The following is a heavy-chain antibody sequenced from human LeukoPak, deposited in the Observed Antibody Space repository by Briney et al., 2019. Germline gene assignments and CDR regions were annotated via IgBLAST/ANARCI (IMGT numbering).Heavy chain of an antibody. CDR3: ARRGNTDSWTVLIDY. CDR1: GFTFSDFY. J-gene: IGHJ4*02. V-gene: IGHV3-11*01. Sequence: PGGSLRLSCAASGFTFSDFYMTWIRQAPGKGLEWISYISEDGRITYYADSLKGRFTISRDNAKNSLSLQVDSLRADDTAVYFYARRGNTDSWTVLIDYWGQGTLVTVSS. D-gene: IGHD3/OR15-3a*01. CDR2: ISEDGRIT.